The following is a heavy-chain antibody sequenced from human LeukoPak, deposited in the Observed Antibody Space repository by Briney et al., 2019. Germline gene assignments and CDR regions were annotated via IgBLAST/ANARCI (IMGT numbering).Heavy chain of an antibody. Sequence: KSGGSLRLSCAASGFTFSSYSMNWVRQAPGKGLEWVSSISSSSSYIYYADSVKGRFTISRDNAKNSLYLQMNSLRAEDTAVYYCARTIGAGTLPPDDYWGQGTLVTVSS. V-gene: IGHV3-21*01. CDR1: GFTFSSYS. D-gene: IGHD1-7*01. CDR3: ARTIGAGTLPPDDY. J-gene: IGHJ4*02. CDR2: ISSSSSYI.